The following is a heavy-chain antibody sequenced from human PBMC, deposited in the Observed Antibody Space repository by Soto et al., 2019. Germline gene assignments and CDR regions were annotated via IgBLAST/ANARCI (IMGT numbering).Heavy chain of an antibody. V-gene: IGHV4-30-4*01. CDR2: IYYSGST. D-gene: IGHD3-10*01. CDR1: GGSISSGDYY. Sequence: LSLTCTVSGGSISSGDYYWSWIRQPPGKGLEWIGYIYYSGSTYYNPSLKSRVTISVDTSKNQFSLKLSSVTAADTAVYYCARRITMVRGVITYFDYRGQGTLVTVSS. CDR3: ARRITMVRGVITYFDY. J-gene: IGHJ4*02.